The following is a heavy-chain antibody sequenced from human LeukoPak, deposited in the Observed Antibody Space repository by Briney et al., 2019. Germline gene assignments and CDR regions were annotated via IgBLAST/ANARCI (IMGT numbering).Heavy chain of an antibody. CDR2: IYHTGTI. CDR1: GGSISSSNW. Sequence: SETLSLTCAVSGGSISSSNWWSWVRQPPGKGLEWIGEIYHTGTIKYNPSLKSRVTISVDKSKNQFSLNLISVTAADTAVYYCAREIVGAIKSYFDYWGQGTLVTASS. J-gene: IGHJ4*02. V-gene: IGHV4-4*02. CDR3: AREIVGAIKSYFDY. D-gene: IGHD1-26*01.